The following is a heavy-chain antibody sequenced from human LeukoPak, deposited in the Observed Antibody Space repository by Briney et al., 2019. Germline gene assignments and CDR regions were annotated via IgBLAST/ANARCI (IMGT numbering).Heavy chain of an antibody. CDR1: GDSVSSNSAA. Sequence: SQTLSLTCAISGDSVSSNSAAWNWIRQSPSRGLEWLGRTYYRSKWYNDYAVSVKSRIIINPDTSKNQFSLQLNSVTPEDTAVYYCARDLGTLGSSRPDYWGQGTLVTVSS. V-gene: IGHV6-1*01. CDR2: TYYRSKWYN. D-gene: IGHD6-13*01. J-gene: IGHJ4*02. CDR3: ARDLGTLGSSRPDY.